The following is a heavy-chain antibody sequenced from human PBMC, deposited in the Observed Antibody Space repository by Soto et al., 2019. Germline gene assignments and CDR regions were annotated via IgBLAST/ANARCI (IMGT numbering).Heavy chain of an antibody. CDR2: ISCCGGST. V-gene: IGHV3-23*01. CDR1: GFNFKKFA. D-gene: IGHD6-19*01. CDR3: AKADGEQWLIPHLDN. Sequence: PGGSLRLSCEASGFNFKKFAMGWARQAPGEGLEWVSGISCCGGSTFYADSVKGRFSLARDDSKNTLSLQLNSLRVEDTAHYYCAKADGEQWLIPHLDNWGQGTQVTVSS. J-gene: IGHJ1*01.